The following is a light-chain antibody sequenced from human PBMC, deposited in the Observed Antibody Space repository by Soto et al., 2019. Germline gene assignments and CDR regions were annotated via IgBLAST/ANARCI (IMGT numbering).Light chain of an antibody. CDR1: ESVSSN. V-gene: IGKV3-20*01. Sequence: EIVMTQSPATLSDSPGDRTTLSCRASESVSSNLAWYQQKPGQAPRLLIYGASSRATGTPDRFSGSGSGTDFALTISRLEPEDFAVYYCQQYGSSITFGQGTRLEIK. J-gene: IGKJ5*01. CDR2: GAS. CDR3: QQYGSSIT.